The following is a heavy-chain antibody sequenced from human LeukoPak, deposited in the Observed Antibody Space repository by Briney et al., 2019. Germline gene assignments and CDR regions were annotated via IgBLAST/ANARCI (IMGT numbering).Heavy chain of an antibody. Sequence: PGGSLRLSCAASGFTFSSYSMTWVRQAPGKGLEWVSSISSSSTYIYYADSVKGRFTISRDNAKKSLYLQMNSLRAEDTAVYYCARDKLRPYYYDSSGYSDWFDPWGQGTLVTVSS. J-gene: IGHJ5*02. CDR1: GFTFSSYS. D-gene: IGHD3-22*01. V-gene: IGHV3-21*04. CDR3: ARDKLRPYYYDSSGYSDWFDP. CDR2: ISSSSTYI.